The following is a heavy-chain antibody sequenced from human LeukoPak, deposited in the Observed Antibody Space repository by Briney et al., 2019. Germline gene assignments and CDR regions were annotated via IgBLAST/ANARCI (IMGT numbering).Heavy chain of an antibody. CDR1: GIFFSSYA. CDR2: ISSGGGGT. Sequence: GGSLRLSCAASGIFFSSYAMGWVRQAPGKGLEWVSIISSGGGGTYYADSVKGRFTISRDNSKNTLYLQMNSLRAEDTAIYYCANKPGTYYDYWGQGTLVTVSS. J-gene: IGHJ4*02. V-gene: IGHV3-23*01. CDR3: ANKPGTYYDY. D-gene: IGHD1-26*01.